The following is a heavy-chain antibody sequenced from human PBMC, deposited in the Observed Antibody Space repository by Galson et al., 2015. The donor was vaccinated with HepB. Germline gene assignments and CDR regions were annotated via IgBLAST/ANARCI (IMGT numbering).Heavy chain of an antibody. V-gene: IGHV1-58*01. CDR2: IVVGSGNT. J-gene: IGHJ6*02. CDR1: GFTFTSSA. Sequence: SVKVSCKASGFTFTSSAVQWVRQARGQRLEWIGWIVVGSGNTNYAQKFQERVTITRDTSTSTAYMEVSSLRSQDTAVYYCAATVAVAATGYYGMDVWGQGTTVTVSS. CDR3: AATVAVAATGYYGMDV. D-gene: IGHD6-19*01.